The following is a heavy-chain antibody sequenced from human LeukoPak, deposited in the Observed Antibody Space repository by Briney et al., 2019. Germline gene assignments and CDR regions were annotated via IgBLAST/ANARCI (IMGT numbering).Heavy chain of an antibody. CDR2: INPNSGGT. CDR1: GYTFTGYY. J-gene: IGHJ3*02. CDR3: ATPFLVPADHDAFDI. V-gene: IGHV1-2*04. Sequence: ASVKVSCKASGYTFTGYYMHWVRQAPGQGLEWMGWINPNSGGTNYAQKFQGWVTMTRDTSISTAYMELSRLRSDDTAVYYCATPFLVPADHDAFDIWGQGTMVTVSS. D-gene: IGHD2-2*01.